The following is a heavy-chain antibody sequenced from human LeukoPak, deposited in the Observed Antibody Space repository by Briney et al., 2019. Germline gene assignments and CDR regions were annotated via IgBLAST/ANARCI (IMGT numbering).Heavy chain of an antibody. Sequence: SETLSLTCTVSGGSISSYYWSWIRQPPGRGLEWIGYIYTSGSTNYNPSLKSRVTISVDTSKNQFSLKLSSVTAADTAVYYCARNQWEHMVPFLYYYYMDVWGKGTTVTVSS. V-gene: IGHV4-4*09. CDR1: GGSISSYY. CDR2: IYTSGST. CDR3: ARNQWEHMVPFLYYYYMDV. D-gene: IGHD1-26*01. J-gene: IGHJ6*03.